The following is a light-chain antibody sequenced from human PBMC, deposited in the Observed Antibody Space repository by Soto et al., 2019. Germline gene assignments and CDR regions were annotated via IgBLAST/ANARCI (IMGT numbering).Light chain of an antibody. CDR1: QNVNIN. Sequence: EIVMTQSPATLSVSPGERATLSCRASQNVNINLAWYQQKPGQAPRLLIFRASYRATGIPDRFSGSGSGTEFNLTINSLQSEDFAIYFCQQYDDWLRLTFGGGTKVDI. CDR2: RAS. J-gene: IGKJ4*01. V-gene: IGKV3D-15*01. CDR3: QQYDDWLRLT.